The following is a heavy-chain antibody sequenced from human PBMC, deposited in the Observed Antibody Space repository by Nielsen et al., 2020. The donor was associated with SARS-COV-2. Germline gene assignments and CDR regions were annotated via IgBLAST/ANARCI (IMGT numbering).Heavy chain of an antibody. CDR2: FDPGDAET. J-gene: IGHJ5*02. V-gene: IGHV1-24*01. CDR3: ATGAAAGTQNWFDP. CDR1: GYTLTELS. Sequence: ASVKVSCKVSGYTLTELSMHWVRQAPGKGLEWMGGFDPGDAETVYAQKFQGRITMTEDTSADTAYMELSSLRSEDTAVYYCATGAAAGTQNWFDPWGQGTLVTVSS. D-gene: IGHD6-13*01.